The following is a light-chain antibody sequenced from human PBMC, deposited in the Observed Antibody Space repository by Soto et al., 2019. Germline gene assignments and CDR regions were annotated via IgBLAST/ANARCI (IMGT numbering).Light chain of an antibody. V-gene: IGKV3-15*01. CDR3: QHYNDWPWT. CDR2: GAS. J-gene: IGKJ1*01. CDR1: QSIRSD. Sequence: EIVVTQSPATLSVSPGERATLSCRASQSIRSDLAWYQRKPGQAPRLLMYGASTRATGVPARFSGSVSGTEFTLTISSLQSEDFAVYYCQHYNDWPWTFGQGTKVEIK.